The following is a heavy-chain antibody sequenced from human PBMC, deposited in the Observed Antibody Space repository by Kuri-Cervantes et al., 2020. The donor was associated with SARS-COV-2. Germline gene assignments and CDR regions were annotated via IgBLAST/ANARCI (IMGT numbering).Heavy chain of an antibody. CDR1: GFTFSNYA. D-gene: IGHD4-23*01. Sequence: GESLKISCEASGFTFSNYAMHWVRQAPGKGLEWVAVIWWDGSEEYYLDSVKGRFTISKDNSKNMLFLEINNLRVEDAAVYFCARGSYGGNSDFDYWGQGTPVTDSS. CDR3: ARGSYGGNSDFDY. CDR2: IWWDGSEE. J-gene: IGHJ4*02. V-gene: IGHV3-33*01.